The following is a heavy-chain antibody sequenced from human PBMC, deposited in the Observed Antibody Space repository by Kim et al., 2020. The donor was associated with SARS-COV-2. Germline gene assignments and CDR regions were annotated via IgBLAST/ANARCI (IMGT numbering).Heavy chain of an antibody. V-gene: IGHV3-23*01. CDR3: AKGYSSGYYLIVEYYFDY. CDR1: GFTFSSYA. J-gene: IGHJ4*02. Sequence: GGSLRLSCAASGFTFSSYAMSWVRQAPGKGLEWVSAISGSGGSTYYADSVKGRFTISRDNSKNTLYLQMNSLRAEDTAVYYCAKGYSSGYYLIVEYYFDYWGQGTLVTVSS. D-gene: IGHD3-22*01. CDR2: ISGSGGST.